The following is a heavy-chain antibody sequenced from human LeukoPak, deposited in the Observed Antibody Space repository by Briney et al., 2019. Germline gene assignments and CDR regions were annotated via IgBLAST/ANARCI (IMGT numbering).Heavy chain of an antibody. V-gene: IGHV4-59*01. CDR2: INYSGST. Sequence: SETLSLTCTVSGGSLSSYYCTWLRQPPGKGREWVGHINYSGSTNYNPSLTSRVTISLDTSKNQFSLTLTSVTAADTAVYYCARDLGVWGKGTTVTVSS. CDR1: GGSLSSYY. J-gene: IGHJ6*04. CDR3: ARDLGV.